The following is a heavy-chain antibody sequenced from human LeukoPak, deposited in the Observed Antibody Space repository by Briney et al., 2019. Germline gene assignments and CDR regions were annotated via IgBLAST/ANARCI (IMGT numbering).Heavy chain of an antibody. CDR2: ISYDGSNK. J-gene: IGHJ6*03. CDR1: GFTFSNYA. D-gene: IGHD6-6*01. V-gene: IGHV3-30*04. CDR3: ARHPLAARMGAYYYYYYMDV. Sequence: GRSLRLSCAASGFTFSNYAMHWVRQAPGKGLEWVAVISYDGSNKYYADSVKGRFTISRDNSKNTLYLQMNSLRAEDTAVYYCARHPLAARMGAYYYYYYMDVWGKGTTVTVSS.